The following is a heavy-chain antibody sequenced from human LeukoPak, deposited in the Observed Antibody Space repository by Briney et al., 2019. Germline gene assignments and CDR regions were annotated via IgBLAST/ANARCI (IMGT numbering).Heavy chain of an antibody. V-gene: IGHV3-7*04. CDR3: ARADSYGSILDY. D-gene: IGHD5-18*01. CDR1: GFTFSNYW. J-gene: IGHJ4*02. Sequence: GGSLRLSCAASGFTFSNYWMSWVRQAPGKGLEWVASIDQYGRAKYYVDSVRGRFTFSRDNTKDSLHLQMNSLRAEDTAVYYCARADSYGSILDYWGQGTRVIDSS. CDR2: IDQYGRAK.